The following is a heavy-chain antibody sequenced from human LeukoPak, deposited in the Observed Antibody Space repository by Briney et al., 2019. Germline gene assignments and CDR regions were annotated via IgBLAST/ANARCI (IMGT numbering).Heavy chain of an antibody. V-gene: IGHV3-74*01. D-gene: IGHD3-22*01. CDR1: GFTFSSYW. CDR2: INTDGSST. Sequence: GGSLRLSCAASGFTFSSYWMHWVRQAPGKGLVWVSRINTDGSSTSYADSVKGRFTISRDNAKNSLYLQMNSLRAEDTAVYYCARDSVRYYYDSSGYSYWGQGTLVTVSS. J-gene: IGHJ4*02. CDR3: ARDSVRYYYDSSGYSY.